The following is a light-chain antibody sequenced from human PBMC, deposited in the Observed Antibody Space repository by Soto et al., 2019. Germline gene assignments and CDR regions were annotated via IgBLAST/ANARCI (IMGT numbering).Light chain of an antibody. V-gene: IGKV1-39*01. CDR3: QQSGDTPPWT. Sequence: DIQMTQSPSSLSASVGDRVIITCRASQSIRKYLNWYQHKPGKVPTLLIYAASSLQSGVPSRFSGSGSGTEFTLTITRLQPEDFATYYCQQSGDTPPWTFGQGTKVDIK. CDR2: AAS. J-gene: IGKJ1*01. CDR1: QSIRKY.